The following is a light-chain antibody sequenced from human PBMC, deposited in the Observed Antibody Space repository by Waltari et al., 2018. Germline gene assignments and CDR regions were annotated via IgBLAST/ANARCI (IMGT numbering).Light chain of an antibody. CDR2: GAF. Sequence: EVVMTQSPATLSASPGERVTLSCRASQSISDNLAWYQQKPVHQAPRLLIYGAFTRASGIPARFTGSGSGTEFTLTISSLQSDDSAIYYCQQYNRWPAITFGQGTRLEIK. J-gene: IGKJ5*01. V-gene: IGKV3-15*01. CDR3: QQYNRWPAIT. CDR1: QSISDN.